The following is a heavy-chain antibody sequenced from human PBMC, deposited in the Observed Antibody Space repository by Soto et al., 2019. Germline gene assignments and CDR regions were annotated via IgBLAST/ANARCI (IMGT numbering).Heavy chain of an antibody. V-gene: IGHV4-59*08. CDR3: ARGYYDFWSGYFFYYYMDV. Sequence: SETLSLTCTVSGGSISSYYWSWIRQPPGKRLEWIGYIYYSGSTNYNPALKSRVTISVDTSKNQFSLKLSSVTAADTAVYYCARGYYDFWSGYFFYYYMDVWGKGTTVTVSS. J-gene: IGHJ6*03. CDR2: IYYSGST. CDR1: GGSISSYY. D-gene: IGHD3-3*01.